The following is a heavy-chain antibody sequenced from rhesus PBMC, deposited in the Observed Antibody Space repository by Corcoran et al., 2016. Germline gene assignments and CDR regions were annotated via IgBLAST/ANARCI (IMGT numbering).Heavy chain of an antibody. D-gene: IGHD2-2*01. J-gene: IGHJ4*01. CDR3: ARESRGYCTSTTCYGDY. V-gene: IGHV4-65*01. Sequence: QVQLQESGPGLVKPSETLSLPCAVSGYSIRSSTWWSWIRQPPGNGLAWIGYISGSSGSTYYNPSLKRRVTISTDTSKNQFSLKLSSVTAADTAVYDCARESRGYCTSTTCYGDYWGQGVLVTVSS. CDR2: ISGSSGST. CDR1: GYSIRSSTW.